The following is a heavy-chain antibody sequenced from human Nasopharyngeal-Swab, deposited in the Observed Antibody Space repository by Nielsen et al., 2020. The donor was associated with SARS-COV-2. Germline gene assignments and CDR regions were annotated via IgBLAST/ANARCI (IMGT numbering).Heavy chain of an antibody. Sequence: GGSLRLSCAASGFTFSSYGMNWVRQAPGKGLEWVSSISSSSSYIYYADPVKGRFTISRDNAKNSLYLQMNSLRAEDTAVYYCARVEMATITTSYYYYYGMDVWGQGTTVTVSS. J-gene: IGHJ6*02. CDR3: ARVEMATITTSYYYYYGMDV. D-gene: IGHD5-24*01. CDR1: GFTFSSYG. V-gene: IGHV3-21*01. CDR2: ISSSSSYI.